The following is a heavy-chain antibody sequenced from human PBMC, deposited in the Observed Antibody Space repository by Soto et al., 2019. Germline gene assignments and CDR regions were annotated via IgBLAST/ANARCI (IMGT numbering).Heavy chain of an antibody. Sequence: QVQLVQSGAEVTKPGASVKVSCKASGYTFTSYDINWVRQATGQGLEWMGWMRPNSGATGYAQKFQGRVTMTRDTSISTVYMELSNLRSEDMAIFYCARGVDNGVDVWGQGSTVTVSS. CDR3: ARGVDNGVDV. D-gene: IGHD2-8*01. CDR1: GYTFTSYD. J-gene: IGHJ6*02. V-gene: IGHV1-8*01. CDR2: MRPNSGAT.